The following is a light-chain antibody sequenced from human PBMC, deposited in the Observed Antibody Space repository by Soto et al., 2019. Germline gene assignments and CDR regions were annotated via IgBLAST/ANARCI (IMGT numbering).Light chain of an antibody. Sequence: EIVMTQSPATLSVSPGERATLSCRASQSVSSNLAWYQQKPGQAPRLLIYVASTRATGIPARFSGSGYGTEFTLTISSLQSEDFAVYYCQQYNKWPPWTVGQGTKVEIK. CDR3: QQYNKWPPWT. CDR2: VAS. J-gene: IGKJ1*01. CDR1: QSVSSN. V-gene: IGKV3-15*01.